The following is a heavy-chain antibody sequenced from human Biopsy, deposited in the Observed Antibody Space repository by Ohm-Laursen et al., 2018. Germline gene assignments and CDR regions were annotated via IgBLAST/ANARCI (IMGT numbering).Heavy chain of an antibody. CDR2: INHRGRS. D-gene: IGHD1-26*01. Sequence: PSQTLSLTCEVSGESFSDYYWSWIRQSPGKGLEWIGEINHRGRSSYSPSLQSRVTISVDASKNQFSLNMKSVTAADTAVYFCARGGGGLLPIRLTDFWGPGMMVTVSS. CDR3: ARGGGGLLPIRLTDF. J-gene: IGHJ4*02. V-gene: IGHV4-34*01. CDR1: GESFSDYY.